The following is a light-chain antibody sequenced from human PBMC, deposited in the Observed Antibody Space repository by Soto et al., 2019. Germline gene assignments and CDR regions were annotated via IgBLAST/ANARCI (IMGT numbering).Light chain of an antibody. CDR2: GAS. Sequence: EILLTQSPGTLSLSPGEKATLSCRASQSVSSSYLAWYQQKPGQAPRLLIYGASSRATGIPDRFSGSGSGTDFTLTISRREPEDFAVYYCRQYGSSPRTFGQGTKVDIK. CDR1: QSVSSSY. J-gene: IGKJ1*01. V-gene: IGKV3-20*01. CDR3: RQYGSSPRT.